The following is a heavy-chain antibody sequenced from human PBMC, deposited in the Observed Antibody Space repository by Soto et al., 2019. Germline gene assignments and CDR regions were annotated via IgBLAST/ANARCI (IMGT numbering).Heavy chain of an antibody. CDR2: IRSKAYGGTT. J-gene: IGHJ6*02. CDR3: TRDSNYYGSGSYYYGMDV. Sequence: GGSLRLSCTASGFTFGDYAMSWFRQAPGKGLEWVGFIRSKAYGGTTECTASVKGRFTISRDDSKSIAYLQMNSLKTEDTAVYYCTRDSNYYGSGSYYYGMDVWGQGTTVTV. V-gene: IGHV3-49*01. CDR1: GFTFGDYA. D-gene: IGHD3-10*01.